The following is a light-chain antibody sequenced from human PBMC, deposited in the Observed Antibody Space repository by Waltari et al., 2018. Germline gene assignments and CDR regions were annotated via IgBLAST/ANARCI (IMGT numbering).Light chain of an antibody. J-gene: IGKJ2*01. Sequence: DIVMTQSPDSLAVSLGERATINCKTSQSVFHTNNKNYFAWYQQKPGQPPKLRIYWASTRESGVPDRFSGGGSGTDFPLAISSLQAEDVAVYYCQQYYSTPNTFGQGTKVEIK. CDR2: WAS. V-gene: IGKV4-1*01. CDR3: QQYYSTPNT. CDR1: QSVFHTNNKNY.